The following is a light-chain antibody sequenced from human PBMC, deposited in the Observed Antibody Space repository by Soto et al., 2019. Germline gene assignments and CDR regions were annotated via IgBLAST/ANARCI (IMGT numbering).Light chain of an antibody. CDR1: QSVSSM. CDR2: GAS. CDR3: QQYNNWPRT. J-gene: IGKJ3*01. V-gene: IGKV3-15*01. Sequence: EIVMTQSPATLSVSPGERATLSCRASQSVSSMLGWYQQKPGQAPRLLIYGASIRATGIPARFSGSGSGTEFTLTISSLQSEDFAVYYCQQYNNWPRTFGPGTKVDIK.